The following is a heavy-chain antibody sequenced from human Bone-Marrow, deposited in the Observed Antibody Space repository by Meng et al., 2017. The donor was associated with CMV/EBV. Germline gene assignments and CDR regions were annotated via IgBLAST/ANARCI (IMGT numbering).Heavy chain of an antibody. CDR3: ATQVKVPAAPWY. D-gene: IGHD2-2*01. V-gene: IGHV3-13*01. J-gene: IGHJ4*02. CDR1: GFTFSNYD. CDR2: IGTAGDT. Sequence: GGSLRLSCAASGFTFSNYDMHWLRQPTGKGPEWVSSIGTAGDTYYPGSEKGRFTISRENAKNSLYLQMDSLRAGDTAVYYCATQVKVPAAPWYWGQGTLVTVSS.